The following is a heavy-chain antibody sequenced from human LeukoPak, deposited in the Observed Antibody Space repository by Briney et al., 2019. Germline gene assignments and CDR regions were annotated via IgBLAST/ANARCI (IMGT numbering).Heavy chain of an antibody. CDR1: GYTFTGYY. Sequence: SVKVSCKASGYTFTGYYMHWVRQAPGQGLEWMGGIIPIFGTANYAQKFQGRVTITADESTSTAYMELSSLRSEDTAVYYCARGSGEYNWFDPWGQGTLVTVSS. CDR2: IIPIFGTA. V-gene: IGHV1-69*13. CDR3: ARGSGEYNWFDP. J-gene: IGHJ5*02. D-gene: IGHD3-10*01.